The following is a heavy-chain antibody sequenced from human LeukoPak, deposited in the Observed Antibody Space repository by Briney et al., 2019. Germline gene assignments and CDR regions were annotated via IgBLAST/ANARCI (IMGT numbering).Heavy chain of an antibody. J-gene: IGHJ4*02. CDR3: ARSGASYYDILTGYYDFDY. CDR1: GGSISSYY. Sequence: PSETLSLTCTVSGGSISSYYWSWIRQPPGKGLEWIGYIYYSGSTNYNPSLKSRVTIPVDTSKNQFSLKLSSVTAADTAVYYCARSGASYYDILTGYYDFDYWGQGTLVTVSS. V-gene: IGHV4-59*01. CDR2: IYYSGST. D-gene: IGHD3-9*01.